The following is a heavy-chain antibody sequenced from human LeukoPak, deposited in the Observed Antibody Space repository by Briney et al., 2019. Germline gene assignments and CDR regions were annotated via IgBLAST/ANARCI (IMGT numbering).Heavy chain of an antibody. V-gene: IGHV3-13*01. Sequence: PGGSLRLSCAASGFTFSSFDVHWFRQPTGQGLEWVSTIGTASDTYYPGSVEGRFTLSRDNAKNSLYLQMNSLTAGDTAVYYCARGPPRGKYYYMDVWGKGTTVTVSS. J-gene: IGHJ6*03. CDR3: ARGPPRGKYYYMDV. CDR1: GFTFSSFD. D-gene: IGHD1-1*01. CDR2: IGTASDT.